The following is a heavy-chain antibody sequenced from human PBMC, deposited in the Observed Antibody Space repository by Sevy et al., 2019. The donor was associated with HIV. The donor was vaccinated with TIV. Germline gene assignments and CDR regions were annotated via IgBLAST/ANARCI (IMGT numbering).Heavy chain of an antibody. J-gene: IGHJ5*02. CDR1: GFTFSNYW. D-gene: IGHD2-2*01. V-gene: IGHV3-7*03. Sequence: GGSLRLSCAASGFTFSNYWMSWVRQAPGKGLEWVANIKEDGSENYYVDSVKGRFTISRDNAKNSLYLQMNSLRAEDTAVYYYARVGGCSSTSCFAYWFDPWGQGTLVTVSS. CDR2: IKEDGSEN. CDR3: ARVGGCSSTSCFAYWFDP.